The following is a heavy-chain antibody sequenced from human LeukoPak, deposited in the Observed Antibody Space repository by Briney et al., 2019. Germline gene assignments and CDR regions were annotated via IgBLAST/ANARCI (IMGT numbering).Heavy chain of an antibody. D-gene: IGHD4-17*01. CDR2: IYYSGST. J-gene: IGHJ4*02. Sequence: PSETLSLTCTVSGGSISSYYWSWIRQPPGKGLEWIGYIYYSGSTNYNPSLKSRVTISVDTSKNQFSLKLSSVTAADTAVYHCARGGTDYGDYLVDYFDYWGQGTLVTVSS. CDR1: GGSISSYY. CDR3: ARGGTDYGDYLVDYFDY. V-gene: IGHV4-59*01.